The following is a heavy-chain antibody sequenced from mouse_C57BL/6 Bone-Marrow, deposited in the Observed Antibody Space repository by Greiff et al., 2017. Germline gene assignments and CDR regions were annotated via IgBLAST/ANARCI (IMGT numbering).Heavy chain of an antibody. V-gene: IGHV1-81*01. CDR1: GYTFTSYG. D-gene: IGHD1-1*01. CDR2: IYPRSGNT. J-gene: IGHJ2*01. Sequence: QVQLQQSGAELARPGASVKLSCKASGYTFTSYGISWVKQRTGQGLEWIGEIYPRSGNTFYNETFKGKATLTADKSSSTAYMELRSLTSEDSAVYVCESLRGPVPYYFDYWGQGTTLTVSS. CDR3: ESLRGPVPYYFDY.